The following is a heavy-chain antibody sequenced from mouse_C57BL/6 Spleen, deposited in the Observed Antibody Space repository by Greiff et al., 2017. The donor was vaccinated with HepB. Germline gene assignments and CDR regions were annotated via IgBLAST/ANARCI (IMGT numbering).Heavy chain of an antibody. CDR1: GYSITSGYY. CDR3: ARVWIYYGSSYENYFDY. D-gene: IGHD1-1*01. CDR2: ISYDGSN. V-gene: IGHV3-6*01. J-gene: IGHJ2*01. Sequence: DVKLQESGPGLVKPSQSLSLTCSVTGYSITSGYYWNWIRQFPGNKLEWMGYISYDGSNNYNPSLKNRISITRDTSKNQFFLKLNSVTTEDTATYYCARVWIYYGSSYENYFDYWGQGTTLTVSS.